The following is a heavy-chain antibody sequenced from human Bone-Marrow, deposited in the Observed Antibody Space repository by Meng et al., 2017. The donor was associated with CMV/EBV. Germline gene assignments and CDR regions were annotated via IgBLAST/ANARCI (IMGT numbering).Heavy chain of an antibody. V-gene: IGHV3-33*06. D-gene: IGHD5-12*01. CDR2: IWYDGSNK. J-gene: IGHJ4*02. CDR3: AKDYRSGYDSTLDY. CDR1: GFTFSSYG. Sequence: GGSLRLSCAASGFTFSSYGMHWVRQAPGKGLEWAAVIWYDGSNKYYADSVKGRFTISRDNSKNTLYLQMNSLRAEDTAVYYCAKDYRSGYDSTLDYWGQGTLVTVSS.